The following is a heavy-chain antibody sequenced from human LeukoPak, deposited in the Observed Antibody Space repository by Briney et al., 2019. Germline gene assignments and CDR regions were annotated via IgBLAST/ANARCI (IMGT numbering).Heavy chain of an antibody. J-gene: IGHJ6*02. D-gene: IGHD3-10*01. CDR1: GFTFSSYS. Sequence: PGGSLRLSCAASGFTFSSYSMNWVRQAPGKGLEWVSSISSSSSYIYYADSVKGRFTISRDNAKNSLYLQMNSLRAEDTAVYYCARVGLLWFGELSSYGMDVWGQGTTVTVSS. CDR2: ISSSSSYI. CDR3: ARVGLLWFGELSSYGMDV. V-gene: IGHV3-21*01.